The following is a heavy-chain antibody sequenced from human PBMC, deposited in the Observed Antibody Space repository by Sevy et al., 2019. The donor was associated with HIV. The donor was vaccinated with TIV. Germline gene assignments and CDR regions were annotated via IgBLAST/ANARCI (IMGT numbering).Heavy chain of an antibody. CDR3: ARGGYYYDNAAYYALDS. D-gene: IGHD3-22*01. J-gene: IGHJ4*02. Sequence: GGSLRLSCAASGFTFSNFAMHWVRQAPGKGMEWVAIIWSDGAYQYHGDSVKGRFTISRDNSKNTLYLQMNNVRVEDTAVYYCARGGYYYDNAAYYALDSWGQGTLVTVSS. CDR2: IWSDGAYQ. V-gene: IGHV3-33*08. CDR1: GFTFSNFA.